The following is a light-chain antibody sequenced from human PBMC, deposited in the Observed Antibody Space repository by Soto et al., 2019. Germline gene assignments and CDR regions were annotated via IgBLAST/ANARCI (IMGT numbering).Light chain of an antibody. J-gene: IGKJ1*01. Sequence: EIVLTQSPGTLSLSPGERATLSCRASQSLSSKYLAWYQQRPGQSPRLLVYGASSRATGIPDRFSGSGFGTDFALTISRLGAEDFAVYYCKQYGMSRTFGPGTKVDIK. CDR2: GAS. V-gene: IGKV3-20*01. CDR1: QSLSSKY. CDR3: KQYGMSRT.